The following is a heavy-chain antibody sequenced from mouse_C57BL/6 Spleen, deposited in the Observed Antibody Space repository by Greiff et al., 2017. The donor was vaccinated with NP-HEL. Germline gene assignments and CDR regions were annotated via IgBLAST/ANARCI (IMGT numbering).Heavy chain of an antibody. V-gene: IGHV5-17*01. Sequence: EVQLVESGGGLVKPGGSLKLSCAASGFTFSDYGMHWVRQAPEKGLEWVAYISSGSSTIYYADTVKGRFTISRDNAKNTLFLQMTSLRSEDTAMYYCARVGVYYDYDGYYFDYWGQGTTLTVSS. CDR3: ARVGVYYDYDGYYFDY. J-gene: IGHJ2*01. CDR1: GFTFSDYG. D-gene: IGHD2-4*01. CDR2: ISSGSSTI.